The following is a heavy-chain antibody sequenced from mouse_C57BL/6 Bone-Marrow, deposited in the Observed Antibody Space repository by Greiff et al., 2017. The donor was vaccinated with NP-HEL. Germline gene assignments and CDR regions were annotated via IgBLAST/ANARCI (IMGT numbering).Heavy chain of an antibody. CDR2: IYPGSGST. CDR3: ASLATEVATTYALDY. D-gene: IGHD1-1*01. Sequence: QVQLQQPGAELVKPGASVKMSCKASGYTFTSYWITWVKQRPGQGLEWIGDIYPGSGSTNYNEKFKSKATLTVDTSSSTAYMQLSSLTSEDSAVYYCASLATEVATTYALDYWGQGTSVTVSS. V-gene: IGHV1-55*01. J-gene: IGHJ4*01. CDR1: GYTFTSYW.